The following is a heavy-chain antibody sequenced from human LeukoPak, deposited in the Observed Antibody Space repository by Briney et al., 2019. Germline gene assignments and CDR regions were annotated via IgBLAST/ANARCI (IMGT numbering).Heavy chain of an antibody. CDR1: GGSISSGGYS. CDR3: ARQLPGYYYGMDV. CDR2: ICHSGST. D-gene: IGHD7-27*01. V-gene: IGHV4-30-2*01. Sequence: SETLSLTCAVSGGSISSGGYSWSWIRQPPGKGLEWIGYICHSGSTYYNPSLKSRVTISVDRSKNQFSLKLSSVTAADTAVNYCARQLPGYYYGMDVWGQGTTVTVSS. J-gene: IGHJ6*02.